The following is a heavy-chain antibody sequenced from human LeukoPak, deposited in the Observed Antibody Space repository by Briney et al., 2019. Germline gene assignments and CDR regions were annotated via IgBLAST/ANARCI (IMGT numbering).Heavy chain of an antibody. CDR2: INHSGST. J-gene: IGHJ4*02. CDR3: ARGGGLFDY. Sequence: SETLSLTCAVYGVSFSGYYWSWIRQPPGKGLEWIGEINHSGSTNYNPSLKSRVTISVDTSKNQFSLKLSSVTAADTAVYYCARGGGLFDYWGQGTLVTVSS. CDR1: GVSFSGYY. V-gene: IGHV4-34*01. D-gene: IGHD3-10*01.